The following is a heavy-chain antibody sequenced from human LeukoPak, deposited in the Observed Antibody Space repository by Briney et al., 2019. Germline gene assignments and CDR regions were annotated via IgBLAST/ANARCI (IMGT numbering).Heavy chain of an antibody. D-gene: IGHD2-2*01. CDR1: GYIFTNYA. V-gene: IGHV1-18*01. CDR2: ISAYNYNT. Sequence: ASVKVSCKSSGYIFTNYAVSWLRQAPGQGLEWMGWISAYNYNTNYAQKFQGRLTMTTDPSTNTGYMELRSLRSDDTAVYYCARDDGLGYCSSMTCYVFDYWGQGTLVTVSS. J-gene: IGHJ4*02. CDR3: ARDDGLGYCSSMTCYVFDY.